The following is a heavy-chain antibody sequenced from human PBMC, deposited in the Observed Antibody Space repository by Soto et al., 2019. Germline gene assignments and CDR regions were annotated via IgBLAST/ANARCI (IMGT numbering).Heavy chain of an antibody. Sequence: GGSLRLSCAASGFTFTRYSMNWVRQAPGKGLEWASSISSTTNYIYYGDSMKGRFTISRDNAKNSLYLEMNSLRAEDTAVYYCARESEDLTSNFDYWGQGTLVTVSS. CDR3: ARESEDLTSNFDY. CDR1: GFTFTRYS. J-gene: IGHJ4*02. CDR2: ISSTTNYI. V-gene: IGHV3-21*06.